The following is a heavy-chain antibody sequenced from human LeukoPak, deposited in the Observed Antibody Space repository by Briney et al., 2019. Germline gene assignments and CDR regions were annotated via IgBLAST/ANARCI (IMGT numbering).Heavy chain of an antibody. CDR3: ARSFDY. V-gene: IGHV3-30*01. Sequence: GGSLRLACAASGFTFSSYAMHWVRQAPGKGLEWVAVISYDGSNKYYADSVKGRYTISRDNSKNTLYLQMNSLRAEDTAVYYCARSFDYWGQGTLVTVSS. J-gene: IGHJ4*02. CDR1: GFTFSSYA. CDR2: ISYDGSNK.